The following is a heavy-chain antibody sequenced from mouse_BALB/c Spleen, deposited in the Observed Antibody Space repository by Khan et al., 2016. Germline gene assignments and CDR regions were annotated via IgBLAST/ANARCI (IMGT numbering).Heavy chain of an antibody. CDR3: TRKGNWAWFGC. CDR1: GYTFPSYY. CDR2: INPSNGGT. D-gene: IGHD4-1*01. V-gene: IGHV1S81*02. J-gene: IGHJ3*01. Sequence: VQLHQSGAARVKPGASVTSSCNASGYTFPSYYMYWVMQRPGQVLEWIGEINPSNGGTNFTEKFKSKATLTADKSSSTAYMQTSSLTSEDSAVYCGTRKGNWAWFGCWGPGTLVTVSA.